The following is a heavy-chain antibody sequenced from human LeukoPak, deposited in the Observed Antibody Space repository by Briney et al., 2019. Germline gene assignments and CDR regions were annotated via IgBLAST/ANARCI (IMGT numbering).Heavy chain of an antibody. CDR1: GGSISSYY. CDR2: IYYSGST. J-gene: IGHJ6*02. Sequence: LSETLSLTCTVSGGSISSYYWSWIRQPPGKGLEWIGYIYYSGSTNYNPSLESRVIISVDTSKNQFSLKLSSVTAADTAVYYCARAAAGHGLEPYYYGMDVWGQGTTVTVSS. CDR3: ARAAAGHGLEPYYYGMDV. V-gene: IGHV4-59*01. D-gene: IGHD6-13*01.